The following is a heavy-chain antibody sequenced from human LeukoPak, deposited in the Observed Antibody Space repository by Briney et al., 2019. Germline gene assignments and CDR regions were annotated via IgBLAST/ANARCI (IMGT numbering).Heavy chain of an antibody. J-gene: IGHJ4*02. V-gene: IGHV3-49*04. CDR3: TSRCRGGNCYEH. CDR1: GFTFGDYA. D-gene: IGHD2-15*01. CDR2: IRSKAYGGTT. Sequence: PGGSLRLSCTASGFTFGDYAMSWVRQAPGKGLEWVGFIRSKAYGGTTEYAASVKERFSISRDDSRSIAYLQMESLKTEDTAVYYCTSRCRGGNCYEHWGQGTLVTVSS.